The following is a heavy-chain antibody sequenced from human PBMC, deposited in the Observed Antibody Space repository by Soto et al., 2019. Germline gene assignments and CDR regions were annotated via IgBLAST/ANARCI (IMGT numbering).Heavy chain of an antibody. CDR2: IYWDDDQ. J-gene: IGHJ5*02. Sequence: QITLKESGPTLVKPTETLTLTCSFSGFSLSAPGVGVGWVRQPRGQALEFLALIYWDDDQKFRPSLRNRLTISKDTSKIEVVLTVTNMDSVESGSYYCVHAPNYRLGGPQSWGRRTLVTVSS. CDR1: GFSLSAPGVG. V-gene: IGHV2-5*02. D-gene: IGHD2-15*01. CDR3: VHAPNYRLGGPQS.